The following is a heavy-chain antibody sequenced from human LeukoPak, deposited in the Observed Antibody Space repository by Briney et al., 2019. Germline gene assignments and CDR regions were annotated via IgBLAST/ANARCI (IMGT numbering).Heavy chain of an antibody. CDR3: ARGRARMTRAYFDY. Sequence: SETLSLTCAVYGGSFSCYYWSWIRQPPGKGLEWIGEINHSGSTNYNPSLTSRVTISVDTSKNQFSLKLSSVTAADTAVYYCARGRARMTRAYFDYWGQGTLVTVSS. D-gene: IGHD5-12*01. CDR2: INHSGST. V-gene: IGHV4-34*01. J-gene: IGHJ4*02. CDR1: GGSFSCYY.